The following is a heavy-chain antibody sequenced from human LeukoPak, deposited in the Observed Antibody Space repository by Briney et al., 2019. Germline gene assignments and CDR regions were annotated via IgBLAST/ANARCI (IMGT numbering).Heavy chain of an antibody. CDR2: IYSGGST. V-gene: IGHV3-66*01. D-gene: IGHD6-19*01. J-gene: IGHJ4*02. CDR3: ARVRIAVAGIDY. Sequence: PGGSLRLSCAASGFTVSSNYMSWVRQAPGKGLEWVSVIYSGGSTYYADSVKGRFTISRDNSKNTLYLQMNSLRAEDTAVYYCARVRIAVAGIDYWGQGTLVTVSS. CDR1: GFTVSSNY.